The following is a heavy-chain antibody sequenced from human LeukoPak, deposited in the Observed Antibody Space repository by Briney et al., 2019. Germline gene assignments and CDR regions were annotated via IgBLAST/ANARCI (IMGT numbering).Heavy chain of an antibody. J-gene: IGHJ1*01. CDR3: AKEAGVTTPPK. CDR1: GLTFSNYA. CDR2: ISGSGANT. Sequence: VGSLRLSCAASGLTFSNYAMSWVRQAPGKGLEWVSSISGSGANTYYADSVKGRFAVSRDNSKNTLYLQMNSLRAEDTAMYYCAKEAGVTTPPKWGQGALVIVSS. D-gene: IGHD4-17*01. V-gene: IGHV3-23*01.